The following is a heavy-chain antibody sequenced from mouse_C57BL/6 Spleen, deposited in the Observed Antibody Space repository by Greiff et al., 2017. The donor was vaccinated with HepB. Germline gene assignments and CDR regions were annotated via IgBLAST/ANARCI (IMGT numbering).Heavy chain of an antibody. J-gene: IGHJ2*01. Sequence: VQLKQSGAELVRPGASVKLSCTASGFNIKDYYMHWVKQRPEQGLEWIGRIDPEDGDTEYAPKFQGKATMTADTSSNTAYLQLSSLTSEDTAVYYCTTRGVTTGYYFDYWGQGTTLTVSS. CDR3: TTRGVTTGYYFDY. D-gene: IGHD2-2*01. V-gene: IGHV14-1*01. CDR2: IDPEDGDT. CDR1: GFNIKDYY.